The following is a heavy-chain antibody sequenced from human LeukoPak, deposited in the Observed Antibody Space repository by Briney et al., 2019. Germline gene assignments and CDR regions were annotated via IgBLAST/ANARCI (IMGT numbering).Heavy chain of an antibody. CDR1: GFTFSSYA. J-gene: IGHJ1*01. CDR3: AKKVVVGATSPYSDFQD. Sequence: GGSLRLSCAASGFTFSSYAMSWVRQAPGKELEWVSAISGSGVTTHYAGSVKGRFSISRDNSKNTLYLQMNSLRAEDTALYYCAKKVVVGATSPYSDFQDWGQGTLVSVSS. CDR2: ISGSGVTT. D-gene: IGHD1-26*01. V-gene: IGHV3-23*01.